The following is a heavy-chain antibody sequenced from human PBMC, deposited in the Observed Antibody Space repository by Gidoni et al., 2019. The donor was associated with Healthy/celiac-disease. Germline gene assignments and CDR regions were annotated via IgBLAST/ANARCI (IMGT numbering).Heavy chain of an antibody. Sequence: QLHLQQWGAGLLNPSETLSLTCAVYVGSFSAYYWSWIRQPPGKGLEWIGEINHSGLTNYNPSIKRRVTIAVDTSKNQFSLKLSSVTTADTAVYYCAGLKGSRGYYYYYYGMDVWGQGTTVTVSS. CDR1: VGSFSAYY. V-gene: IGHV4-34*01. J-gene: IGHJ6*02. CDR2: INHSGLT. D-gene: IGHD3-16*01. CDR3: AGLKGSRGYYYYYYGMDV.